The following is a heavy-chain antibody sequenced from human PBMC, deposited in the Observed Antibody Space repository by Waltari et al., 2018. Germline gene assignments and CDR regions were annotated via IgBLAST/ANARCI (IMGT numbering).Heavy chain of an antibody. J-gene: IGHJ4*02. CDR2: IRSKAYGGTT. D-gene: IGHD2-8*01. Sequence: EVQLVESGGGLVQPGRSLRLSCTASGFTFGDYAMSWVRQAPGKGLEWVGFIRSKAYGGTTEYAASVKGIFTISRDDSKSIAYLQMNSLKTEDSAVYYCTRDRDIVLPFSDYWGQGTLVTVSS. CDR1: GFTFGDYA. V-gene: IGHV3-49*04. CDR3: TRDRDIVLPFSDY.